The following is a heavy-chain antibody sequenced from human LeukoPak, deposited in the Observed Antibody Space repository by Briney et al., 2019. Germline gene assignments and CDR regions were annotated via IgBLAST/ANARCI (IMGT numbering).Heavy chain of an antibody. J-gene: IGHJ4*02. D-gene: IGHD3-16*01. Sequence: ASVKVSCKASGYTFTRYAVNWLRQAPGQGLEWMGWINMYTANPAYAQGFTERFVFSLDTSVTTAYLQISNLKTEDTAVYYCARHDNDDDFDYWGQGTLVTVSS. CDR1: GYTFTRYA. CDR3: ARHDNDDDFDY. CDR2: INMYTANP. V-gene: IGHV7-4-1*02.